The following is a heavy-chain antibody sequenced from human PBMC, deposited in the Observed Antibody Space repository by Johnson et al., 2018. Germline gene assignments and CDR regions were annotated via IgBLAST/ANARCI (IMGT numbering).Heavy chain of an antibody. J-gene: IGHJ1*01. CDR3: AREPDSSETDYYDSSGLPAQYFHH. V-gene: IGHV1-69*09. CDR1: GGTFSIFM. Sequence: QVQLVQSGAEVKKPGSSVKVSCKASGGTFSIFMTNWVRQARGQGLEWLGRSIPILGIADYAQKFKVRVTISADKSTSTAYMELSSRRSEDTAVYYCAREPDSSETDYYDSSGLPAQYFHHWGQGTLVTVSS. D-gene: IGHD3-22*01. CDR2: SIPILGIA.